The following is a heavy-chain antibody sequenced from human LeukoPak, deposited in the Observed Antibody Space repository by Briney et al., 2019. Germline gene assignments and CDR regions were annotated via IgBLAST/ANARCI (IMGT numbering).Heavy chain of an antibody. CDR2: ISGSGGST. CDR1: GFTFSSYA. V-gene: IGHV3-23*01. CDR3: ALAAAGMPVDY. Sequence: GGSLRLSCVVSGFTFSSYAMSWVRQAPGKGLEWVSGISGSGGSTYYADSVKGRFTISRDNTKNTLYLQMNSLRAEDTAVYYCALAAAGMPVDYWGQGTLVTVSS. J-gene: IGHJ4*02. D-gene: IGHD6-13*01.